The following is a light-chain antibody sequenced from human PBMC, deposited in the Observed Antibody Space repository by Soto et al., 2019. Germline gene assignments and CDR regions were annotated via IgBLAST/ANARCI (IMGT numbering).Light chain of an antibody. CDR1: SGYSTYA. Sequence: QSVLTQSPSASASLGASVKITCTLSSGYSTYAIAWHQQQSEKGPRFLMKINYDGTHSKGDGFFDRFSGSSSGAERHLTISSLQSEDEADYYCQSLGTGIQVFGGGTKLTVL. CDR2: INYDGTH. V-gene: IGLV4-69*01. J-gene: IGLJ3*02. CDR3: QSLGTGIQV.